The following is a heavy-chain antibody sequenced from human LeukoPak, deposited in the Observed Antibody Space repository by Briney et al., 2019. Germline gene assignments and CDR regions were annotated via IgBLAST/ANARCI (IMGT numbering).Heavy chain of an antibody. CDR2: IHYSGST. D-gene: IGHD3-9*01. CDR1: GGSISSSSHN. CDR3: ARKVVRYFDWPRGAFDI. Sequence: SETLSLTCTVSGGSISSSSHNWGWIRQSPGKGLEWIGRIHYSGSTYYNPSLKSRVTISVDTTKNQFSLKLSSVTAADTAVYYCARKVVRYFDWPRGAFDIWGQGTMVTVSS. J-gene: IGHJ3*02. V-gene: IGHV4-39*07.